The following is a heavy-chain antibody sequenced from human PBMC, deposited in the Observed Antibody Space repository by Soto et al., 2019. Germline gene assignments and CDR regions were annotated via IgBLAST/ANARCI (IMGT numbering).Heavy chain of an antibody. V-gene: IGHV3-73*01. CDR1: GFTVSGSA. D-gene: IGHD3-16*02. J-gene: IGHJ3*02. CDR3: TSHLGELSVPRAFDI. Sequence: EVQLVESGGGLVQPGGSLKLSCAASGFTVSGSAVHWLRQASGNGLEWVGRIRSKTNSYATAYAASVKGRFTISRDDSKNTAYLQMNSLKTEDTAVYYCTSHLGELSVPRAFDIWGQGTMVTVSS. CDR2: IRSKTNSYAT.